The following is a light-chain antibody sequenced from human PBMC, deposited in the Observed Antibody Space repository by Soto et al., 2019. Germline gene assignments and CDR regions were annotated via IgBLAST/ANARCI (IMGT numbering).Light chain of an antibody. CDR1: SSDVGAFNY. Sequence: QSALTQPASVSGSPGQAITISCSGTSSDVGAFNYFSWYQQHPGKAPKLMIYDVSNRPSGVSNRFSGSKSGNTASLTISGLRAEDAVDYYCKSYPSNNIYVFGPGTKATVL. J-gene: IGLJ1*01. CDR2: DVS. CDR3: KSYPSNNIYV. V-gene: IGLV2-14*03.